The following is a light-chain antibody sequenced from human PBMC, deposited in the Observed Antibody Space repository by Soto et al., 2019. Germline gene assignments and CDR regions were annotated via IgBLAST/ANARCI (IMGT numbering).Light chain of an antibody. CDR1: SSDVGGYNY. CDR3: SSYTSSSAVV. CDR2: EVI. Sequence: QSALTQPASVSGSPGQSITISCTGTSSDVGGYNYVSWYQQHPGKAPKLMIYEVINRPSGVSNRFSASKSGNTASLTISGLQAEDEADYYCSSYTSSSAVVFGGGTKLTVL. J-gene: IGLJ2*01. V-gene: IGLV2-14*01.